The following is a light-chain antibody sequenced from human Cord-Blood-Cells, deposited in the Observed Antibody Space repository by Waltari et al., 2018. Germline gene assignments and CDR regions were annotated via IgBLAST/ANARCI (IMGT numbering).Light chain of an antibody. CDR3: QQYGSSPYT. Sequence: EIVLTQSPGTLSLSPGERATLSYRASQSVSSSYLAWYQQKPGQAPRPLIYGGSSRATGISDRFSGSGSGKDFTLTISRLEPEYFAVYYCQQYGSSPYTFGQGTKLDIK. J-gene: IGKJ2*01. CDR1: QSVSSSY. V-gene: IGKV3-20*01. CDR2: GGS.